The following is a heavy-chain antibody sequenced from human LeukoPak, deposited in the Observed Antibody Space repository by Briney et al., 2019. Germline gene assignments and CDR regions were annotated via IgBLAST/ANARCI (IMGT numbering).Heavy chain of an antibody. CDR3: ATERTHYGEYRDYFDY. CDR1: GFTFSSYW. J-gene: IGHJ4*01. D-gene: IGHD4/OR15-4a*01. V-gene: IGHV3-7*03. Sequence: PGGSLRLSCEASGFTFSSYWMNWVRQVPGKGLEWVANIDQDGSEKYYADSVRGRFTISRNNIKNSLYIQMSSLRVEDTAVYYCATERTHYGEYRDYFDYWGPGSLVSVSS. CDR2: IDQDGSEK.